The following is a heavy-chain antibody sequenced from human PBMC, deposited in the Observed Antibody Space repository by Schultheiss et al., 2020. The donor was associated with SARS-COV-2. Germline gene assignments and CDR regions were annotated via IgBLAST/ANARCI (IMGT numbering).Heavy chain of an antibody. CDR1: GYTFNSYA. CDR3: ATYYYGSETYDY. D-gene: IGHD3-10*01. Sequence: SVKVSCKASGYTFNSYAISWVRQAPGQGLEWMGGIIPLFETANYAQKFQGRVTITADESTSTAYMELSSLRSEDTAVYYCATYYYGSETYDYWGQGTLVTVSS. V-gene: IGHV1-69*13. CDR2: IIPLFETA. J-gene: IGHJ4*02.